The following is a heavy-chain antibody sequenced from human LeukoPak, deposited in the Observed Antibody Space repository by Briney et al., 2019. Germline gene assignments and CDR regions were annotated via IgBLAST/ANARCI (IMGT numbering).Heavy chain of an antibody. CDR3: AELGITMIGGV. V-gene: IGHV3-48*03. J-gene: IGHJ6*04. CDR1: EFTVSSNY. D-gene: IGHD3-10*02. Sequence: GGSLRLSCAASEFTVSSNYMTWVRQAPGKGLEWVSYISSSGSTIYYADSVKGRFTISRDNAKNSLYLQMNSLRAEDTAVYYCAELGITMIGGVWGKGTTVTVSS. CDR2: ISSSGSTI.